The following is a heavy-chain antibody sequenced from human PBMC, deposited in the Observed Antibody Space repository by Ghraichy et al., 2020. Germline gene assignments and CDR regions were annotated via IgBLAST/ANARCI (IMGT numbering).Heavy chain of an antibody. CDR3: ARGYDSLFDP. J-gene: IGHJ5*02. CDR1: GYTFTTYG. D-gene: IGHD3-22*01. V-gene: IGHV1-3*01. CDR2: IAAGNGNT. Sequence: SVKVSCKASGYTFTTYGIHWVRLAPGQRFEWMGWIAAGNGNTRYSQTFQGRLTLTRDTSATTAYMELSSLRSEDTAVYYCARGYDSLFDPWGQGTLVTVSS.